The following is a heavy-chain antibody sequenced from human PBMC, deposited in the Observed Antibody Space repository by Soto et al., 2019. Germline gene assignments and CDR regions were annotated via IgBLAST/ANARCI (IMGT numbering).Heavy chain of an antibody. Sequence: QVQLVQSGAEVKKPGASVKVSCKASGYTFTSYGISWVRQAPGQGLEWMGWISAYNGNTNYAQKLQGRVTMTTDTSTSTAYMELRSLRSDDTAVYYCTRYSSLGYCSGGSCGNYMDVWGKGTTVTVSS. CDR3: TRYSSLGYCSGGSCGNYMDV. CDR2: ISAYNGNT. V-gene: IGHV1-18*01. D-gene: IGHD2-15*01. CDR1: GYTFTSYG. J-gene: IGHJ6*03.